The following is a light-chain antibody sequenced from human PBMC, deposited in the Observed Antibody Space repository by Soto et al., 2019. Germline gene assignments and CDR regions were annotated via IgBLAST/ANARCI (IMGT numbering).Light chain of an antibody. CDR2: YDD. CDR1: SSNIGSNA. Sequence: QSVVTQPTSVSGAPRQRVTISCSGGSSNIGSNAVNWYQQFPGKAPKLLIYYDDLLPSGVSDRFSGSKSGTSASLAISGLQSDDEADYYCAAWDDRLHGVVFGGGTKLTVL. CDR3: AAWDDRLHGVV. J-gene: IGLJ3*02. V-gene: IGLV1-36*01.